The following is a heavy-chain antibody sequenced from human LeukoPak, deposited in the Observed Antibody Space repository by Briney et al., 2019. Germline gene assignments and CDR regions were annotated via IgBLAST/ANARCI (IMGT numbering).Heavy chain of an antibody. J-gene: IGHJ4*02. CDR1: GGSISSGSYY. V-gene: IGHV4-61*02. CDR3: ARAVVGATGLYFDY. CDR2: IYTSGST. Sequence: PSQTLSLTCTVSGGSISSGSYYWSWIRQPAGKGLEWIGRIYTSGSTNYNPSLKSRVTISVDTSKNQFSLKLSSVTAADTAVYYCARAVVGATGLYFDYWGQGTLVTVSS. D-gene: IGHD1-26*01.